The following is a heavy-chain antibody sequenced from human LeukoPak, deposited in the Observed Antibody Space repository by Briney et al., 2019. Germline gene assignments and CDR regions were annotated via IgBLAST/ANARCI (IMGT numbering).Heavy chain of an antibody. CDR2: INSDGSST. Sequence: GGSLRLSCAASGFTFSSYRMHWVRQAPGKGLVWVSRINSDGSSTSYADSVKGRFTISRDNAKNTLYLQMNSLRAEDTAVYYCATSPDYYDSSGYYPFDYWGQGTLVTVSS. D-gene: IGHD3-22*01. J-gene: IGHJ4*02. CDR1: GFTFSSYR. V-gene: IGHV3-74*01. CDR3: ATSPDYYDSSGYYPFDY.